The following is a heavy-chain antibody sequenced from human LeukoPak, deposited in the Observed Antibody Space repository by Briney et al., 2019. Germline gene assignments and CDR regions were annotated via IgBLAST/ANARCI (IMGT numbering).Heavy chain of an antibody. V-gene: IGHV3-21*05. CDR1: GFIFSSYA. Sequence: GGSLRLSCAASGFIFSSYAMTWVRQAPGKGLEWVSYISSSSSYINYADSVKGRFTISRDNAKNSLYLQMNSLRAEDTAVYYCARTNYDILTGDIYYYYGMDVWGQGTTVTVSS. D-gene: IGHD3-9*01. CDR2: ISSSSSYI. CDR3: ARTNYDILTGDIYYYYGMDV. J-gene: IGHJ6*01.